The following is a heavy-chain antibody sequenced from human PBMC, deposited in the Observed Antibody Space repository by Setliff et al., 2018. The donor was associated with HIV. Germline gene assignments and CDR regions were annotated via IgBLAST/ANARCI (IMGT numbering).Heavy chain of an antibody. CDR3: ARGHCSGTNCYGVDYYGMDV. J-gene: IGHJ6*02. D-gene: IGHD2-2*01. V-gene: IGHV4-38-2*01. CDR1: GYSISSGYY. CDR2: IYHSEYT. Sequence: SETLSLTCAVSGYSISSGYYWGWVRQPPGKGLEWIGEIYHSEYTNYNASLKSRVSMSVDKSKNQFSLKLTSVTAADTAVYYCARGHCSGTNCYGVDYYGMDVWGQGTMVTVSS.